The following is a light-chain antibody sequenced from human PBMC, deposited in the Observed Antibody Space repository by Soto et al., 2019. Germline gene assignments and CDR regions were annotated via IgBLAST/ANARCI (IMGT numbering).Light chain of an antibody. Sequence: EVVVTQSPATLSVSPGDRITLSCRASQSVNTMLAWYQQKAGQAPRLLIYGASTMATDIPARFSGSGSGTEFTLTISSLRSEDAAVYYCQHYYNGQTFGQGTKVEMK. J-gene: IGKJ1*01. CDR2: GAS. V-gene: IGKV3-15*01. CDR3: QHYYNGQT. CDR1: QSVNTM.